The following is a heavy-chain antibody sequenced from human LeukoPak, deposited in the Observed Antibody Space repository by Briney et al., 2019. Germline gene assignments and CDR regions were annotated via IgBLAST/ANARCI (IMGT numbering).Heavy chain of an antibody. D-gene: IGHD3-3*01. CDR3: ARVTIFGVAPDY. V-gene: IGHV3-11*04. CDR2: IINSGRII. J-gene: IGHJ4*02. CDR1: GLTFSDYY. Sequence: GGSLRLSCAASGLTFSDYYMTWIRQAPGKGLEWVSYIINSGRIIQYADSLKGRFTISRDNAKNSLYLQMNSLRAADTAVYYCARVTIFGVAPDYWGQGPLVTVSS.